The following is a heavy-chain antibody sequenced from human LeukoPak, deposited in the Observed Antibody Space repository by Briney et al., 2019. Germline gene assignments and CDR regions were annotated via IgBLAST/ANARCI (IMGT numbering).Heavy chain of an antibody. J-gene: IGHJ4*02. CDR2: INAGNGNT. D-gene: IGHD3-22*01. CDR3: ARDYYDSSGYYYEFDY. V-gene: IGHV1-3*01. CDR1: GYTFTSYG. Sequence: GASVKVSCKASGYTFTSYGISWVRQAPGQRLEWMGWINAGNGNTKYSQKFQGRVTITRDTSASTAYMELSSLRSEDTAVYYCARDYYDSSGYYYEFDYWGQGTLVTVSS.